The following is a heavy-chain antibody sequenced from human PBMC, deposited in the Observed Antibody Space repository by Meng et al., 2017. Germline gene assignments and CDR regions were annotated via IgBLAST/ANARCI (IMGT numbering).Heavy chain of an antibody. CDR1: GYSISSGYY. CDR2: IYHSGST. J-gene: IGHJ6*02. Sequence: SETLSLTCAVSGYSISSGYYWGWIRQPPGKGLEWIGSIYHSGSTYYNPSLKSRVTISVDTSKNQFSLKLSSVTAADTAVYYCASSDFWSGRYYYGMDVWGQGTTVTVSS. D-gene: IGHD3-3*01. V-gene: IGHV4-38-2*01. CDR3: ASSDFWSGRYYYGMDV.